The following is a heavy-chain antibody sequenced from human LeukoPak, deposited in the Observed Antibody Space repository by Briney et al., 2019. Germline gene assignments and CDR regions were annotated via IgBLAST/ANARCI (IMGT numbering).Heavy chain of an antibody. CDR3: AKRKNGFSSIAARPDDY. D-gene: IGHD6-6*01. V-gene: IGHV3-53*01. CDR1: GFTVSSNY. J-gene: IGHJ4*02. Sequence: GGSLRLSCAASGFTVSSNYMSWVRQAPGKGLEWVSVIYSGGSTYYADSVKGRFTISRHNSKNTLYLQMNSLRAEDTAVYYCAKRKNGFSSIAARPDDYWGQGTLVTVSS. CDR2: IYSGGST.